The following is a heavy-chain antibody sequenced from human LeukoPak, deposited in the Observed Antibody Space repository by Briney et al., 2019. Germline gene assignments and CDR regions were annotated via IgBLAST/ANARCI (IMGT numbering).Heavy chain of an antibody. CDR2: IYYSGST. CDR1: GGSISSYY. CDR3: ARGPRYYYDSSGYYELDY. D-gene: IGHD3-22*01. Sequence: SETLSLTCTVSGGSISSYYWSWIRQHPGKGLEWIGYIYYSGSTYYNPSLKSRVTISVDTSKNQCSLKLSSVTAADTAVYYCARGPRYYYDSSGYYELDYWGQGTLVTVSS. J-gene: IGHJ4*02. V-gene: IGHV4-59*06.